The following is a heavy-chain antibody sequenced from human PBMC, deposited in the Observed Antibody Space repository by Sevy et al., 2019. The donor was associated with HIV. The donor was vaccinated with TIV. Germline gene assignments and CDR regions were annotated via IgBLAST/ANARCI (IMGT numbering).Heavy chain of an antibody. CDR3: AREKVAAAGIFYNGMDV. V-gene: IGHV3-33*01. J-gene: IGHJ6*02. CDR2: IWYDGSNK. CDR1: GFTFSSYG. D-gene: IGHD6-13*01. Sequence: GGSLRLSCAASGFTFSSYGMHWVRQAPGKGLEWVAVIWYDGSNKYYADSVKGRFTISRDNSKNTLYLQMNSLRAEDKGVYYCAREKVAAAGIFYNGMDVCGQGTTVTVSS.